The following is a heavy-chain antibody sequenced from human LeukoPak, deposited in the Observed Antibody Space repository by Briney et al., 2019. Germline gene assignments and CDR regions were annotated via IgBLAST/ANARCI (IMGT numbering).Heavy chain of an antibody. CDR1: GFTFSSYA. V-gene: IGHV3-23*01. Sequence: GGSLRLSCAASGFTFSSYAMIWVRQAPGKGLEWVSVISGNGDTTYYADSVKGRFTISRDNSRNTVYLQMNSLRGDDTAVYYCVKDVNWSTYWGQGTLVTVSS. CDR2: ISGNGDTT. J-gene: IGHJ4*02. D-gene: IGHD1-1*01. CDR3: VKDVNWSTY.